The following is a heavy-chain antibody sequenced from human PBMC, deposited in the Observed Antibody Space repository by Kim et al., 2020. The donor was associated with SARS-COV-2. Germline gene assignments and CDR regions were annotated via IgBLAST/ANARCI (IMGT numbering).Heavy chain of an antibody. CDR3: ARFHYCSGGSGGCNWFDP. V-gene: IGHV3-11*03. D-gene: IGHD2-15*01. Sequence: GGSLRLSCAASGFTFSDYYMSWIRQAPGKGLEWVSYISSSSSYTNYADSVKGRFTISRDNAKNSLYLQMNSLRAEDTAVYYCARFHYCSGGSGGCNWFDPWGQGTLVTVSS. J-gene: IGHJ5*02. CDR1: GFTFSDYY. CDR2: ISSSSSYT.